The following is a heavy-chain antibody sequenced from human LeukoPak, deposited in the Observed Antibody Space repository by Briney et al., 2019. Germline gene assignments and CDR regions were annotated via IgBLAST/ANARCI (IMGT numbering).Heavy chain of an antibody. V-gene: IGHV3-48*01. Sequence: GGSLRLSCAASGFTFSSYSMNWVRQAPGKGLEWVSYISGSSSTIYYADSVKGRFTISRDNAKNSLYLQMNSLRAEDTAVYYCAKVSVVVVAATQVFDYWGQGTLVTVSS. CDR1: GFTFSSYS. D-gene: IGHD2-15*01. CDR2: ISGSSSTI. J-gene: IGHJ4*02. CDR3: AKVSVVVVAATQVFDY.